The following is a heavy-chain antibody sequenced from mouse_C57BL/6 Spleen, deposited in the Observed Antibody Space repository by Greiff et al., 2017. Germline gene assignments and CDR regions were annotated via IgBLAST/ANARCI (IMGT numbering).Heavy chain of an antibody. CDR2: IWTGGGT. V-gene: IGHV2-9-1*01. CDR3: ARSVYAMDY. J-gene: IGHJ4*01. Sequence: VKLLESGPGLVAPSQRLSITCTVSGFSFTSYAISWVRQPPGKGLEWLGVIWTGGGTNYNSALKSRLSISKDNSKSQVFLKMNSLQTDDTASYYCARSVYAMDYWGQGTSVTVSS. CDR1: GFSFTSYA.